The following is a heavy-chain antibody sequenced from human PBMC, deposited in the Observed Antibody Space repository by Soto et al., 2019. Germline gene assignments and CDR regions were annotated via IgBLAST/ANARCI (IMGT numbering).Heavy chain of an antibody. D-gene: IGHD3-10*01. CDR2: ISGSGGST. CDR3: AKGKDYYGSGSYPYYMDV. J-gene: IGHJ6*03. CDR1: GFTFSSYA. V-gene: IGHV3-23*01. Sequence: GGSLRLSCAASGFTFSSYAMSWVRQAPGKGLEWVSAISGSGGSTYYADSVKGRFTISRDNSKNTLYLQMNSLRAEDTAVYYSAKGKDYYGSGSYPYYMDVWGKGTTVTVSS.